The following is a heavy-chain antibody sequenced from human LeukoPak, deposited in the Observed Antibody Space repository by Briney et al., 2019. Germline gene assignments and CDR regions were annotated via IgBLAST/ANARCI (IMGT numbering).Heavy chain of an antibody. CDR3: ARKGLICSGYYVDFDI. CDR1: GASISSGDYY. CDR2: IYYSGST. J-gene: IGHJ3*02. V-gene: IGHV4-30-4*08. D-gene: IGHD3-3*01. Sequence: SETLSLTCTVSGASISSGDYYWSWIRQPPGKGREWIGYIYYSGSTYYNPSLKSRVTISVGTSKNQFSLKLSSVTAADTEVYYCARKGLICSGYYVDFDIWGQGTMVTVSS.